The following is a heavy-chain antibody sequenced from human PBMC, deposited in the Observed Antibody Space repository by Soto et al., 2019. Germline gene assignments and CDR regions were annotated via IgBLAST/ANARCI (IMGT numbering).Heavy chain of an antibody. D-gene: IGHD5-18*01. Sequence: QVQLQESGPGLIKPSQTLSLNYTVSGGSISSGGYYWSWIRQHPGKGLEWIGYIYYSGSTYYNPSLKSRVTISVDTSKNQFSLKLSSVTAAVTAVYYCARDTAMEGNWFDPWGQGTLVTVSS. CDR2: IYYSGST. CDR1: GGSISSGGYY. CDR3: ARDTAMEGNWFDP. V-gene: IGHV4-31*03. J-gene: IGHJ5*02.